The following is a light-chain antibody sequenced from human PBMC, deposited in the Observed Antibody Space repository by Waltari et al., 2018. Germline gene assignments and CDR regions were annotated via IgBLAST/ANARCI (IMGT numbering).Light chain of an antibody. Sequence: EIVLTQSPGTPSLSPGERVTLSCRASQSVGSSSLAWYQQKPGQAPSLVIYRASRRATGIPDRFSGSGSGTDFSLTISRLEPEDFAVYYCQQHGTLPATFGQGTKVEIK. J-gene: IGKJ1*01. CDR2: RAS. CDR1: QSVGSSS. CDR3: QQHGTLPAT. V-gene: IGKV3-20*01.